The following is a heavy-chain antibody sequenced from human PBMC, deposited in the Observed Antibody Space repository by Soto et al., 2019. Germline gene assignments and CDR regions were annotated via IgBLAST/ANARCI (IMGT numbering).Heavy chain of an antibody. D-gene: IGHD3-22*01. CDR2: ISGSGGST. CDR1: GFIFSSYL. J-gene: IGHJ4*02. CDR3: AKFSYNSSGYLFGY. Sequence: PGGSLRLSCAASGFIFSSYLMSWVRQAPGKGLEWVSGISGSGGSTYYADSIKGRFTISRDNSKNTLYLQMNSLRAEDTAVYYCAKFSYNSSGYLFGYWGQGTLVTVSS. V-gene: IGHV3-23*01.